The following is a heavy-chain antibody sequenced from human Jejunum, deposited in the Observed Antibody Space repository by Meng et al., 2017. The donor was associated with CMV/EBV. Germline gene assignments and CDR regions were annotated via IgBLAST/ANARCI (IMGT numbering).Heavy chain of an antibody. J-gene: IGHJ5*02. V-gene: IGHV4-39*07. CDR3: ARGDHCGTTACYPHWFDP. D-gene: IGHD2-2*01. CDR1: SSSYY. Sequence: SSSYYWGWIRQPPGKGLEWIGSINYSGSTNYKPSLKSRVTMSVGMSKNQFSLTLTSVTAADTAVYYCARGDHCGTTACYPHWFDPWGQGTLVTVSS. CDR2: INYSGST.